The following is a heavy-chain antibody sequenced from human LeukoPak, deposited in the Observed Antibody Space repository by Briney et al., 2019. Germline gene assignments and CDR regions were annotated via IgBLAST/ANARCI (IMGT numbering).Heavy chain of an antibody. Sequence: SETLSLICTIYGGPFNGYYWSWIRQPPGKGLEWIGEINHSGTTNYNPSLESRVTISVDTSKNQFSLKLSSMTAADTAVYYCARGGSYPTSNDYWGQGTLVTVSS. J-gene: IGHJ4*02. D-gene: IGHD1-26*01. CDR2: INHSGTT. CDR1: GGPFNGYY. V-gene: IGHV4-34*01. CDR3: ARGGSYPTSNDY.